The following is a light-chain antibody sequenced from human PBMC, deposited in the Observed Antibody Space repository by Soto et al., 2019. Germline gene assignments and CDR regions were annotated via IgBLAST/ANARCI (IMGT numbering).Light chain of an antibody. CDR1: QSVSSSY. CDR3: QKYNSAPLT. J-gene: IGKJ5*01. CDR2: GAS. V-gene: IGKV3-20*01. Sequence: EIVLTQSPCTLSLSPGERATLSCRASQSVSSSYLAWYQQKPGQAPRLLIYGASSRATGIPDRFSGSGSGTDFTLTINSLQPEDVATYYCQKYNSAPLTFGQGTRLEIK.